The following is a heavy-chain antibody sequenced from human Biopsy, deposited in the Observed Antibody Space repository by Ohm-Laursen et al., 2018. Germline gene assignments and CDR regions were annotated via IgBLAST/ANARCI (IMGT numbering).Heavy chain of an antibody. CDR2: TFYRAKWYT. CDR3: ARSGSDSLNYYFDF. Sequence: QTLSLTCALSGDSVSSNRAAWNWIRQSPSRGLEWLGRTFYRAKWYTDFAVSVKSRIPLTPDPSTSQFSLQLNSVTPDDTAVYYCARSGSDSLNYYFDFWGQGTLVTVSS. J-gene: IGHJ4*02. CDR1: GDSVSSNRAA. V-gene: IGHV6-1*01. D-gene: IGHD2-21*02.